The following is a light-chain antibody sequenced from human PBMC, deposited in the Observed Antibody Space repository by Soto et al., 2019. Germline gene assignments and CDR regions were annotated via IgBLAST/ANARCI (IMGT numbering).Light chain of an antibody. Sequence: QSALTQPASVSGSPGQSITISCTGTSSDVGGYNYVSWYQQHPGKAPKLMIYEVSNRPSGVSNRLSRSKSGNTASLTISGLQTEDEADYYCSSYTSSSTLVVFGGGTKLTVL. CDR1: SSDVGGYNY. CDR3: SSYTSSSTLVV. J-gene: IGLJ2*01. V-gene: IGLV2-14*01. CDR2: EVS.